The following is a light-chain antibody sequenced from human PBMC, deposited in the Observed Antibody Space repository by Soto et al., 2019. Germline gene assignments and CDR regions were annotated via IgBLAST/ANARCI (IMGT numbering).Light chain of an antibody. CDR2: AAS. V-gene: IGKV1-39*01. CDR3: QQSYSIPYI. J-gene: IGKJ2*01. Sequence: DIQMTQSLSSLSASVGDRVTITCRASQSISNSLNWYQQKPGKAPKLLIYAASSLQSGVPSRFSGSGSGTDFTLTINSLQPEDFATYYCQQSYSIPYIFGQGTKLEIK. CDR1: QSISNS.